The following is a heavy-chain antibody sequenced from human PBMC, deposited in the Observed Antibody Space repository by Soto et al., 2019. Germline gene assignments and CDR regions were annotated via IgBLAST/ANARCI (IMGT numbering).Heavy chain of an antibody. Sequence: SETLSLTCTVSGGSITSYYWTWIRQPPGEGLAWIGYKFYSGSSNYNPSLKSRVTISVDTSKNQFSLQLTSVTAAATAVYYCARGLPGCTNGVCYIRWFDPWGQGTLVTVS. J-gene: IGHJ5*02. CDR2: KFYSGSS. D-gene: IGHD2-8*01. CDR3: ARGLPGCTNGVCYIRWFDP. V-gene: IGHV4-59*01. CDR1: GGSITSYY.